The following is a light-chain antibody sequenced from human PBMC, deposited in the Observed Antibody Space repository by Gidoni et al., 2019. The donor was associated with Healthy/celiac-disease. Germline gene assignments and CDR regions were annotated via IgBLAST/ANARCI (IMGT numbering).Light chain of an antibody. Sequence: EIVLTQSPATLSLSPGERATLSCRASQSVRSYLAWYQQKPGQAPRLLIYDASNRATGIPARISGSGSGTDFTLTISSLEPEDFAVYYCQQRSNWRALTFGGGTKVEIK. CDR3: QQRSNWRALT. V-gene: IGKV3-11*01. CDR1: QSVRSY. J-gene: IGKJ4*01. CDR2: DAS.